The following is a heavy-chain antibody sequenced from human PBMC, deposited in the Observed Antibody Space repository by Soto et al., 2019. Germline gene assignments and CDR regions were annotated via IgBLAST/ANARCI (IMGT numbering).Heavy chain of an antibody. J-gene: IGHJ4*02. V-gene: IGHV4-4*02. Sequence: QVQLQESGPGLVKPSGTLSLTCAVSGGSISSSNWWSWVRQPPGKGLEWIGAIYHSGRTNYNPSLKRRVIISVDKSKNQFSLKLSSVTAADTAVYYCVISSWNIDYWGQGTLVTVSS. CDR3: VISSWNIDY. D-gene: IGHD6-13*01. CDR1: GGSISSSNW. CDR2: IYHSGRT.